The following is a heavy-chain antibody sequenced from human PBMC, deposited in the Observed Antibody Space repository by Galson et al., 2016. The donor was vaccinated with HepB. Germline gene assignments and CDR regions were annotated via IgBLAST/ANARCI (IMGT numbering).Heavy chain of an antibody. CDR2: IASSGTTV. CDR1: GFTLSEYY. J-gene: IGHJ4*02. CDR3: VREPRVGPAGSFDF. Sequence: SLRLSCAGSGFTLSEYYMNWIRQAPGQGLEWVSFIASSGTTVYYADSVKGRFTISRDNAKNSLYLQMNSLSGDDTAIYYCVREPRVGPAGSFDFWGQGTLVTVSS. D-gene: IGHD1-26*01. V-gene: IGHV3-11*01.